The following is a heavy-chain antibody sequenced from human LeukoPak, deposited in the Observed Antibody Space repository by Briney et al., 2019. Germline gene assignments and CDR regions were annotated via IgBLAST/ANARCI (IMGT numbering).Heavy chain of an antibody. V-gene: IGHV4-39*07. D-gene: IGHD2-2*01. Sequence: SETLSLTRTVSGDSISSSSYYWGWIRQPPGKGLEWIGSIYYSGTTYYNPSLKSRVTMSVDTSKNQFSLILSSVTAEDTAVYFCARGLPTIVVVPAAMTLWGQGTLVTVSS. CDR3: ARGLPTIVVVPAAMTL. CDR2: IYYSGTT. CDR1: GDSISSSSYY. J-gene: IGHJ4*02.